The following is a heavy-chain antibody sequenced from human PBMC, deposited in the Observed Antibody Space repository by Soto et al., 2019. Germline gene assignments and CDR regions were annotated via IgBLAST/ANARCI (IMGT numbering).Heavy chain of an antibody. V-gene: IGHV1-8*01. J-gene: IGHJ6*02. CDR3: ALPYPLPLWFGELLYPHYYYYYGMDV. CDR1: GYTFTSYD. Sequence: GASVKVSCTASGYTFTSYDINWVRQATGQGLEWMGWMNPNSGNTGYAQKFQGRVTMTRNTSISTAYMELSSLRSEDTAVYYCALPYPLPLWFGELLYPHYYYYYGMDVWGQGTTVTVSS. D-gene: IGHD3-10*01. CDR2: MNPNSGNT.